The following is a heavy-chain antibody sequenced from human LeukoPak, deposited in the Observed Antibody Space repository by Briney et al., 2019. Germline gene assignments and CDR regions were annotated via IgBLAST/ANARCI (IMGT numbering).Heavy chain of an antibody. Sequence: GGSLRLSCAASGFTFSSYDMHWVRQAPGKGLEWVAVISYDGSNKYYADSVKGRFAISRDNSKSTVYLQMNSLRVEDTAVYYCARANTPFADYWGQGTLVTVSS. D-gene: IGHD2-2*02. CDR2: ISYDGSNK. J-gene: IGHJ4*02. CDR1: GFTFSSYD. CDR3: ARANTPFADY. V-gene: IGHV3-30*09.